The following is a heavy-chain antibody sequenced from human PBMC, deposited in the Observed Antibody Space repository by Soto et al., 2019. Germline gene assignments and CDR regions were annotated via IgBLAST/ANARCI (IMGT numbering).Heavy chain of an antibody. V-gene: IGHV4-4*02. CDR2: IYHGGST. J-gene: IGHJ6*02. CDR3: ASAPPAIAAAGYYYGMDV. CDR1: GDSINRNW. D-gene: IGHD6-13*01. Sequence: SETLSLTCAVSGDSINRNWWSWVRQPPGKGLEWIGEIYHGGSTNYNPSLKSRVTISVDTSKNQFSLKLSSVTAADTAVYYCASAPPAIAAAGYYYGMDVWGQGTTVTVSS.